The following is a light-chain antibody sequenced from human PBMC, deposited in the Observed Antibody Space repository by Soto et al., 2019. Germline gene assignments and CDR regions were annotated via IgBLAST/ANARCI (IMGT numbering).Light chain of an antibody. Sequence: DIQMTQSPSTLSASVGDRVTITCRASQTLSDYLAWYQQKPGKAPKFLIYRVSTLENGVPSRFSGAGSGTEFSLTISSLQPDDFATYYCQQYKSYPWTFGQGTKVEIK. V-gene: IGKV1-5*03. J-gene: IGKJ1*01. CDR3: QQYKSYPWT. CDR1: QTLSDY. CDR2: RVS.